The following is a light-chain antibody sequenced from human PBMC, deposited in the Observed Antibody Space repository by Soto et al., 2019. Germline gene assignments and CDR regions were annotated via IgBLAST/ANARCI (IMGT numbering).Light chain of an antibody. V-gene: IGLV2-23*03. CDR1: SSDVGSYNL. CDR2: EGN. Sequence: QSVLTQPASVSGSPGQSITISCTGTSSDVGSYNLVSWYQQHPGKAPKLVIYEGNKRPSGVSNRFSGSKSGNTASLTISGLQAEDEADYYCCSYAGSSTVFGTGTKLTVL. J-gene: IGLJ1*01. CDR3: CSYAGSSTV.